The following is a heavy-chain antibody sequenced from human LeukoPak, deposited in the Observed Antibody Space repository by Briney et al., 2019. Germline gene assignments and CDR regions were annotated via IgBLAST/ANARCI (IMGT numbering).Heavy chain of an antibody. V-gene: IGHV4-31*03. J-gene: IGHJ4*02. D-gene: IGHD2/OR15-2a*01. CDR3: ATYFVDGGGRGT. Sequence: PSETLSLTCTVSGASISSGGYHWSWIRQHPGKGLEWIGNDGSTSYNPSLKSRLTISVDTSKNQFSLKLSSVTAADTAIYYCATYFVDGGGRGTWGQGTLVTVSS. CDR2: DGST. CDR1: GASISSGGYH.